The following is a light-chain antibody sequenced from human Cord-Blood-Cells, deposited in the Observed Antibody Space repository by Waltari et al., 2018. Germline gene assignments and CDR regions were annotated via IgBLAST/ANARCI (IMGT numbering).Light chain of an antibody. CDR3: QQSYSTAFT. J-gene: IGKJ3*01. Sequence: IQMTQSPSSLSASVGDGVTITCRASQSISSSLSCFQQKPGKPPKLLIYAASSLQSRVTSKFCGSRSCTDFTLTISSMQPQDVATVYCQQSYSTAFTFGPGTKVDIK. V-gene: IGKV1-39*01. CDR1: QSISSS. CDR2: AAS.